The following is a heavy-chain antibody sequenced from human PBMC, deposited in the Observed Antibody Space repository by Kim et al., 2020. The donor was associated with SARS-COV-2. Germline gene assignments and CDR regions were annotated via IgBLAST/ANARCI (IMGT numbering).Heavy chain of an antibody. V-gene: IGHV3-53*01. J-gene: IGHJ6*02. D-gene: IGHD2-21*02. CDR3: AGWTCGGDCYYYYNGMDV. Sequence: GGSLRLSCAASGFTVSSNYMSWVRQAPGKGLEWVSVIYTGGSTYYADSVKGRFTISRDNSKNTLYLQMNSLRGDDTAVYYCAGWTCGGDCYYYYNGMDVWGQGTTVTVSS. CDR2: IYTGGST. CDR1: GFTVSSNY.